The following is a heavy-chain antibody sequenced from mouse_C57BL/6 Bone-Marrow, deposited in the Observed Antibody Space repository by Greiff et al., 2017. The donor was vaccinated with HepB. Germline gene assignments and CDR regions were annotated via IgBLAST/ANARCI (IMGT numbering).Heavy chain of an antibody. J-gene: IGHJ4*01. CDR3: ATQFPKGYYAMDY. V-gene: IGHV1-74*01. CDR2: IHPSDSDT. CDR1: GYTFTSYW. Sequence: QVQLQQPGAELVKPGASVKVSCKASGYTFTSYWMHWVKQRPGQGLEWIGRIHPSDSDTNYNQKFKGKATLTVYKSSSTAYMQLSSRTSEDSAVYDCATQFPKGYYAMDYWGQGTSVTVSS.